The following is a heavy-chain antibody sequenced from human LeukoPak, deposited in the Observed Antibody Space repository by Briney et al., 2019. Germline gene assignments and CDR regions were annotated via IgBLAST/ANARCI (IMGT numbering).Heavy chain of an antibody. CDR3: ARAQMGYWSAQARPFDY. V-gene: IGHV1-3*01. D-gene: IGHD5-24*01. CDR2: INAGNGNT. CDR1: GYTFTIYA. J-gene: IGHJ4*02. Sequence: ASVKVSCKASGYTFTIYAMHWVRQAPGQRLEWMGWINAGNGNTKYSQKFQGRVTITRDTSASTAYMELSSLRSEDTAVYYCARAQMGYWSAQARPFDYWGQGTLVTVSS.